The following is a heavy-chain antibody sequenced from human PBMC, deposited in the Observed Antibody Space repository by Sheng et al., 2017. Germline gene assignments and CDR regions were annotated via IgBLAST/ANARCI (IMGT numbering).Heavy chain of an antibody. CDR1: GFTFSSYG. J-gene: IGHJ4*02. D-gene: IGHD2-2*01. V-gene: IGHV3-30*18. CDR2: ISYDGSNK. Sequence: QVQLVESGGGVVQPGRSLRLSCAASGFTFSSYGMHWVRQAPGKGLEWVAVISYDGSNKYYADSVKGRFTISRDNSKNTLYLQMNSLRAEDTAVYYCAKDFKRQVVPAAGSFDYWGQGTLVTVSS. CDR3: AKDFKRQVVPAAGSFDY.